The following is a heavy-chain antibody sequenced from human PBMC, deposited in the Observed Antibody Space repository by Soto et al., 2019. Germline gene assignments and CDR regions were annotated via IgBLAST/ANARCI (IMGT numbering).Heavy chain of an antibody. CDR3: ARVARRYGGNSRGAFDI. CDR2: IYYSGST. Sequence: PSETLSLTCTVSGGSISSYYWSWIRQPPGKGLEWIGYIYYSGSTNYNPSLKSRVTISVDTSKNQFSLKLSSVTAADTAVYYCARVARRYGGNSRGAFDIWGQGTMVTV. CDR1: GGSISSYY. V-gene: IGHV4-59*01. D-gene: IGHD2-21*02. J-gene: IGHJ3*02.